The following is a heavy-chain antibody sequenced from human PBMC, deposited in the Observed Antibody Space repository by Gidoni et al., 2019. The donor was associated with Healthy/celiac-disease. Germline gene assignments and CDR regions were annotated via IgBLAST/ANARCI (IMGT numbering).Heavy chain of an antibody. CDR3: AHSPPTTVTTDYFDY. V-gene: IGHV2-5*01. CDR1: GFSLSTSGVG. Sequence: QITLKESGPTLVKPTQTLTLTCTFSGFSLSTSGVGVGWIRQPPGKALEWLALIYWNDDKRYSPSLKSRLTITKDTSKNQVVLTMTNMDPVDTATYYCAHSPPTTVTTDYFDYWGQGTLVTVSS. J-gene: IGHJ4*02. D-gene: IGHD4-17*01. CDR2: IYWNDDK.